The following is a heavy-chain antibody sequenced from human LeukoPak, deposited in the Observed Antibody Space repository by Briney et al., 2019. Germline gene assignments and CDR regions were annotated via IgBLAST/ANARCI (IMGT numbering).Heavy chain of an antibody. CDR2: INPSGGSA. Sequence: ASVKVSCKASGYTFTSYYMHWVRQAPGQGLEWMGIINPSGGSASYAQKFQGRVAMTRDTSTSTVYMELSSLRSEDTAVYYCARDQKPLGDSDYWGQGTLVTVSS. J-gene: IGHJ4*02. CDR3: ARDQKPLGDSDY. V-gene: IGHV1-46*01. D-gene: IGHD1-26*01. CDR1: GYTFTSYY.